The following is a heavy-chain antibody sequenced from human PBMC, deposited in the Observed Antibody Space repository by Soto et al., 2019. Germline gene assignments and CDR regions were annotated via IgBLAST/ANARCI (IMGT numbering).Heavy chain of an antibody. CDR1: GSSQIDNY. J-gene: IGHJ5*02. Sequence: GSSQIDNYWSWIRQPPGKGLEWIGEINHSGSTDCNPSLKSRVTISVDTSTNQLSLMLNSVTAADTAVYYCAIGVNWFDPWGPGTLVTVSS. CDR2: INHSGST. CDR3: AIGVNWFDP. V-gene: IGHV4-34*01.